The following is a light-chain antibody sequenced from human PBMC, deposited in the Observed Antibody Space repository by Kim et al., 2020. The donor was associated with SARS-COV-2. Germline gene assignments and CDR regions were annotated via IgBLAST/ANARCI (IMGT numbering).Light chain of an antibody. CDR3: QTWDSITVV. CDR2: QDT. Sequence: SYELTQPPSVSVSPGQTASIPCSGDKLGEKYACWYQQKPGQSPVLVIYQDTKRPSGIPERFSGSNSGNTATLTISGTQAMDEADYYCQTWDSITVVFGGG. J-gene: IGLJ2*01. V-gene: IGLV3-1*01. CDR1: KLGEKY.